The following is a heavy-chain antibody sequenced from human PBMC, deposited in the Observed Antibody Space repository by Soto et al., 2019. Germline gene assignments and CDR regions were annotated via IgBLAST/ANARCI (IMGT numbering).Heavy chain of an antibody. V-gene: IGHV1-8*01. CDR1: GYTFSNYD. J-gene: IGHJ4*02. D-gene: IGHD3-10*01. CDR2: VNPNNGDT. CDR3: AKVSRKGSAIDFDY. Sequence: QVQLVQSGAELKKPGASVKVSCKASGYTFSNYDMNWVRQATGQGPEWIGWVNPNNGDTGYAQKFQGRVTLTTDISTTTAYLELTSLRSEDTAIYYCAKVSRKGSAIDFDYRGPGTLITVSS.